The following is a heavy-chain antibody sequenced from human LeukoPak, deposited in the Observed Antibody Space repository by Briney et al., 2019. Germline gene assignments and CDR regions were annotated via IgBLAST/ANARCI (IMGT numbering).Heavy chain of an antibody. Sequence: GGPLRLSCAASGFNLGSYGMSWVRQAPGKGLEWVSSISNDGGGTFSADSVRGRFTISRDNSKNTLFLQMDSLRAEDTALYFCAKGSSGYFFDHWGQGSLVTVSS. J-gene: IGHJ4*02. CDR3: AKGSSGYFFDH. V-gene: IGHV3-23*01. CDR1: GFNLGSYG. D-gene: IGHD3-22*01. CDR2: ISNDGGGT.